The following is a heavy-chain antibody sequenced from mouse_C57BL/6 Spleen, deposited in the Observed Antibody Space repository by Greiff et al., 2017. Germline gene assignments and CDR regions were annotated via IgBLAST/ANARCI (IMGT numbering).Heavy chain of an antibody. CDR3: ARSSPSSGSRGNYAMDD. V-gene: IGHV14-3*01. CDR2: IDPANGNT. J-gene: IGHJ4*01. Sequence: VQLQQSVAELVRPGASVKLSCTASGFNIKNTYMHWVKQRPEQGLEWIGRIDPANGNTKYAPKFQGKATITADTSSNTAYLQLSSLTSEDTAIYYCARSSPSSGSRGNYAMDDWGQGTSVTVSS. CDR1: GFNIKNTY. D-gene: IGHD1-1*01.